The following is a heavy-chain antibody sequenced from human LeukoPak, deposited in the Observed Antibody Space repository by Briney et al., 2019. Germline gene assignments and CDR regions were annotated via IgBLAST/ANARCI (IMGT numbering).Heavy chain of an antibody. V-gene: IGHV3-7*01. CDR1: GFTFSSTW. D-gene: IGHD3-22*01. CDR2: IKPDGSEK. J-gene: IGHJ4*02. CDR3: ARDWAHYED. Sequence: GGSLRLSCAASGFTFSSTWMSWVRQTPGKALEWVPDIKPDGSEKYYLDSVKGRFTISRDNANNVLYLQMNSLRVEDMAVYYCARDWAHYEDWGQGTLVTVSS.